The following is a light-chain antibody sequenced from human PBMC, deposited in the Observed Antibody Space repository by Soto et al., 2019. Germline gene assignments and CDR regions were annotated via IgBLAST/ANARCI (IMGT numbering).Light chain of an antibody. CDR3: QQSYINPYT. CDR2: GAS. Sequence: DIQVTQSPVSLSASVGDRVTITCRTSQGISTYLNWYQQKAGDAPRLLISGASDLENGVPSRFSGSGAGADFTLTINSLRPEDFATYYCQQSYINPYTFGQGTKLEI. CDR1: QGISTY. J-gene: IGKJ2*01. V-gene: IGKV1-39*01.